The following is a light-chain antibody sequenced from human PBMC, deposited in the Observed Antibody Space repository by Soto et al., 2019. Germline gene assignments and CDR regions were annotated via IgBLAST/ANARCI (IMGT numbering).Light chain of an antibody. V-gene: IGLV2-18*02. J-gene: IGLJ3*02. CDR2: QVS. CDR3: SSYTSSGTWV. CDR1: SSDVGSYNR. Sequence: QSALTQPPSVSGSPGQSVTISCTGTSSDVGSYNRVSWYQQPPCTAPKLMICQVSNRPSGVPDRFSGSKSGNTASLTISGLQAEDEADYYCSSYTSSGTWVFGGGTKVTVL.